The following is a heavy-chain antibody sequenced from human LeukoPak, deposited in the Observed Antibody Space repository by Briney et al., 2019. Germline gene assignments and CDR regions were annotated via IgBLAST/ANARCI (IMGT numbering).Heavy chain of an antibody. Sequence: PSETLSLTCTVSGGSISSHYWSWIWQPAGQGLEWFGRIYYSGSTNYNPSLKSRVTISVDTSKNQFSLKLSSVTAADTAVYYCARCARTPYSSSWYLWFDPWGQGTLVTVSS. J-gene: IGHJ5*02. D-gene: IGHD6-13*01. V-gene: IGHV4-59*11. CDR2: IYYSGST. CDR1: GGSISSHY. CDR3: ARCARTPYSSSWYLWFDP.